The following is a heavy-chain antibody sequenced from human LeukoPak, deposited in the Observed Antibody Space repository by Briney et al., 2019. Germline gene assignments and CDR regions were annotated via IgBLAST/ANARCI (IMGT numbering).Heavy chain of an antibody. CDR3: ARVRSGWYYFDY. D-gene: IGHD6-19*01. Sequence: GGSLRLSCAVSRFTFSSYGMHWVRQAPGKGLEWVAVIWYDGSNKYYADSVKGRFTISRDSSKNTLYLQMNSLRAEDTAVYYCARVRSGWYYFDYWGQGTLVTVSS. CDR2: IWYDGSNK. J-gene: IGHJ4*02. V-gene: IGHV3-33*08. CDR1: RFTFSSYG.